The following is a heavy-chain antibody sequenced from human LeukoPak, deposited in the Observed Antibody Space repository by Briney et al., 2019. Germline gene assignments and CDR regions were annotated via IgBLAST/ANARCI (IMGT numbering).Heavy chain of an antibody. CDR3: IRGGANSPFDY. CDR1: GFTFGDYA. V-gene: IGHV3-49*03. CDR2: IRSKAYGGTT. D-gene: IGHD1-1*01. Sequence: QPGRSLRLSCTASGFTFGDYAMSWFRQAPGKGLEWVGFIRSKAYGGTTEYAASVKGRFTISRDDSKSIAYLQMNSLKSDDTALYYCIRGGANSPFDYWGQGTLVTVSS. J-gene: IGHJ4*02.